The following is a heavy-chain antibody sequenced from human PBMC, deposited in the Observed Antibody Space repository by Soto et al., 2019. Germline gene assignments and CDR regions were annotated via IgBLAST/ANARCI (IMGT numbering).Heavy chain of an antibody. V-gene: IGHV1-18*01. CDR1: GYSFTSYG. CDR3: ARDSTTVAPDY. J-gene: IGHJ4*02. Sequence: GASVKVSCKASGYSFTSYGISWVRQAPGQGLEWMGWISAYNGNTNYAQKLQGRVTMTTETSTSTAYLELRSLRSDDTAVYYCARDSTTVAPDYWGQGTLVTVSS. CDR2: ISAYNGNT. D-gene: IGHD4-17*01.